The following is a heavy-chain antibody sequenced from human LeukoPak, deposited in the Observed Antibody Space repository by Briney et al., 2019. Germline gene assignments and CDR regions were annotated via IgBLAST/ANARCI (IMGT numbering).Heavy chain of an antibody. CDR2: LYYGENA. V-gene: IGHV4-39*01. Sequence: PSETLSLTCTVSGDSISPISSSTYYWGWIRQAPGKGLEWIGSLYYGENAHYNPSLKSRATLSVDTSKNQFSLKLSSVTAADTAVYYCARHRKYYYDSSGYYYPDYWGQGTLVTVSS. CDR1: GDSISPISSSTYY. D-gene: IGHD3-22*01. CDR3: ARHRKYYYDSSGYYYPDY. J-gene: IGHJ4*02.